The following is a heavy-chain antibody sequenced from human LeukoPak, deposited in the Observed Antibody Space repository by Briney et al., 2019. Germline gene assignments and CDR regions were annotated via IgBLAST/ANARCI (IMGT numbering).Heavy chain of an antibody. CDR1: GGSISSYY. CDR2: IYYSGST. J-gene: IGHJ5*02. V-gene: IGHV4-59*01. D-gene: IGHD6-13*01. Sequence: PSETLSLTCTVSGGSISSYYWSWIRQPPGKGLEWIGYIYYSGSTNYNPSLKSRVTISVDTSKNQFSLKLSSVTAADTAVYYCARVGSSSWYQGFWFDPWGQGTLVTVSS. CDR3: ARVGSSSWYQGFWFDP.